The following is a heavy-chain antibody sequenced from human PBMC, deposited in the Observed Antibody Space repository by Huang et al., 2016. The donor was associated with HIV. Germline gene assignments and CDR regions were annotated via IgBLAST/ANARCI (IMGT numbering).Heavy chain of an antibody. Sequence: FSNYGMHWVRQAPGKGLEWVAVISHDGINKYFGESVKGRFTISSDNPTNTLYLQMDSLRAEDTAIYYCAKVGVLQWFGQLTPEHYNYYYMDVWGKGTTVTVSS. CDR2: ISHDGINK. CDR3: AKVGVLQWFGQLTPEHYNYYYMDV. CDR1: FSNYG. J-gene: IGHJ6*03. V-gene: IGHV3-30*18. D-gene: IGHD3-10*01.